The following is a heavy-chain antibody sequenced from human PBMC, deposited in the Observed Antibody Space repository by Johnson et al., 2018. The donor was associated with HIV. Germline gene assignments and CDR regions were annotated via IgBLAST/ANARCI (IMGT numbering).Heavy chain of an antibody. Sequence: VQLVESGGGLVQPGGSLRLSCAVSGFTVMSNYMSWVRLSPGRGLEWVSVIYSGGNTYYADSVKGRFTISRDNAKNSLYLQMNSLRAEDTALYYCANVRWPDAFDIWGLGTMVTVSS. CDR3: ANVRWPDAFDI. J-gene: IGHJ3*02. CDR1: GFTVMSNY. D-gene: IGHD4-23*01. V-gene: IGHV3-66*02. CDR2: IYSGGNT.